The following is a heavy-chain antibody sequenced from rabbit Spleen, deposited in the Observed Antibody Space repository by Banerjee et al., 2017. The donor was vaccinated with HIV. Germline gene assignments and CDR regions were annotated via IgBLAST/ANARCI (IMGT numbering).Heavy chain of an antibody. D-gene: IGHD6-1*01. CDR2: MNVDNRRATT. V-gene: IGHV1S40*01. CDR3: ARSVANNVYGYAGDL. CDR1: GFDFSSDND. J-gene: IGHJ4*01. Sequence: QQLVESGGGLVQPGASLTLTCTASGFDFSSDNDMSWVRQAPGKGLEWIAWMNVDNRRATTNYANWAKGRFTISKTSSTTVTLQMTSLTAADTATHFCARSVANNVYGYAGDLWGPGTLVTVS.